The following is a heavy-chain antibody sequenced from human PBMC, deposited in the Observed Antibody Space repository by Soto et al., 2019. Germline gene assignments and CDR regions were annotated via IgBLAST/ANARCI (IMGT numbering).Heavy chain of an antibody. V-gene: IGHV1-69*13. D-gene: IGHD2-2*03. J-gene: IGHJ6*02. CDR3: ARDWIRDYYGMDV. CDR2: IIPIFGTA. Sequence: ASVKVSCKASGGTFSSYAISWVRQAPGQGLEWMGGIIPIFGTANYAQKFQGRVRITADESTSTAYMELSSLGSEDTAVYYCARDWIRDYYGMDVWGQGTTVTVSS. CDR1: GGTFSSYA.